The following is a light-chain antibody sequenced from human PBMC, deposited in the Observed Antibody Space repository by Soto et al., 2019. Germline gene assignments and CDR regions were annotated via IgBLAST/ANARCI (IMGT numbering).Light chain of an antibody. J-gene: IGLJ3*02. Sequence: QLVLTQPPSASGTPGQRVIISCSGSSSNIGSNPVNWYQQLPGTAPKLLIYSNSQRPSGVPDRFSGSKSGTSASLAISGLQSEDEADYYCASWDDSLNGWVFGGGTKVTVL. CDR1: SSNIGSNP. CDR2: SNS. V-gene: IGLV1-44*01. CDR3: ASWDDSLNGWV.